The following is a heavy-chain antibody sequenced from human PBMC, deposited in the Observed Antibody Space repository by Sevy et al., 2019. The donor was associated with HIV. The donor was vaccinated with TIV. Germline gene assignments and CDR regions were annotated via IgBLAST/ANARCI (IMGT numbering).Heavy chain of an antibody. Sequence: GGSLRLSCAASAFTFSSYSMNWVRQAPGKGLEWVSSISSSSSYIYYADSVKGRFTISRDNAKNSLYLQMNSLRAEDTAVYYCARELRFLEWLDAFDIWGQGTMVTVSS. J-gene: IGHJ3*02. CDR3: ARELRFLEWLDAFDI. V-gene: IGHV3-21*01. CDR2: ISSSSSYI. CDR1: AFTFSSYS. D-gene: IGHD3-3*01.